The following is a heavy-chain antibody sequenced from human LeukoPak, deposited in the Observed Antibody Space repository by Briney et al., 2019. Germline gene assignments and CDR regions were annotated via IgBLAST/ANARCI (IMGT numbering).Heavy chain of an antibody. J-gene: IGHJ2*01. CDR1: GDSVSSNSAT. V-gene: IGHV6-1*01. Sequence: SQTLSLTCAISGDSVSSNSATWNWIRQSPSRGLEWLGKTYYRSKWYNDYAASVKSRITIKPDTSKNQFSLQLNSVTPEDTAVYYCARDGMAVAVGYFDLWGRGTLVTVSS. CDR2: TYYRSKWYN. CDR3: ARDGMAVAVGYFDL. D-gene: IGHD6-19*01.